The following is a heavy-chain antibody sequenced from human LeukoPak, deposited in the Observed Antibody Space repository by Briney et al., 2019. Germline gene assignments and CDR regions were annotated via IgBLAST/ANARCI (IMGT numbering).Heavy chain of an antibody. CDR3: ARDRYYYGSGSYLRYYYYGMDV. J-gene: IGHJ6*02. CDR1: GGSISSGGYY. Sequence: SETLSLTCTVSGGSISSGGYYWIWIRQHPGKGLEWIGYIYYSGSTYYNPSLKSRVTISVDTSKNQFYLKLSSVTAADTAVYYCARDRYYYGSGSYLRYYYYGMDVWGQGTTVTVSS. V-gene: IGHV4-31*03. D-gene: IGHD3-10*01. CDR2: IYYSGST.